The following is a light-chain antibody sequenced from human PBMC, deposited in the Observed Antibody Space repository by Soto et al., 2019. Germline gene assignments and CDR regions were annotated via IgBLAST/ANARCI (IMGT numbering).Light chain of an antibody. CDR2: AAS. CDR1: QTISTF. V-gene: IGKV1-39*01. J-gene: IGKJ1*01. Sequence: DIHMTQSPSSLSASVGDRVTLTCRASQTISTFLNWYQHKPGKTPKLLIYAASNLHTGVPSRFSGSGSGTDFTLTISRLQPEDFAAYSCQQSFSTPLTFGQGTKVEIK. CDR3: QQSFSTPLT.